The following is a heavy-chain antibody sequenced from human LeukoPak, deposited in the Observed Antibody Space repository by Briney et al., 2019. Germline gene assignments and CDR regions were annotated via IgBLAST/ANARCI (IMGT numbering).Heavy chain of an antibody. CDR2: IYYSGST. CDR1: GGSISNYY. CDR3: ARDQAYGSGSYPNWFDP. V-gene: IGHV4-59*01. Sequence: PSETLSLTCTVSGGSISNYYWSWIRQPPGKGLEWIGYIYYSGSTNCNPSLKSRVTISVDTSKDQFSLKLSSVTAADTAVYYCARDQAYGSGSYPNWFDPWGQGTLVTVSS. J-gene: IGHJ5*02. D-gene: IGHD3-10*01.